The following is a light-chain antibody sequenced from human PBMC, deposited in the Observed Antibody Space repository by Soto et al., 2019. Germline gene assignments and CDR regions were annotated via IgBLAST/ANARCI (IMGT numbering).Light chain of an antibody. CDR1: SSNLGSYT. CDR3: AAWDDSLNGWV. J-gene: IGLJ3*02. V-gene: IGLV1-44*01. CDR2: NNN. Sequence: QSVLTQPPSASGTPGQRVTISCSGSSSNLGSYTLNWYQQVPGTAPKLLIYNNNERPSGVPDRFSVSKSGTSDSLAISGLQSEDEAEYHCAAWDDSLNGWVFGGGTKLTVL.